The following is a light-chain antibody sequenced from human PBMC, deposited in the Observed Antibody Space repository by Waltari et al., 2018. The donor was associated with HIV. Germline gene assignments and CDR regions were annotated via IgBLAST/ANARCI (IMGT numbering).Light chain of an antibody. V-gene: IGLV1-44*01. CDR1: SSNIGGNT. Sequence: QSVLTQPHSASGTPGQRVTISCSGSSSNIGGNTVNWYQHRPGTAPKLLIYSNHQRPSGVPDRFSGSKSGTSASLAISGLQSEDEADYYCASRDDSLNGPVFGRGTKLTVL. CDR3: ASRDDSLNGPV. J-gene: IGLJ2*01. CDR2: SNH.